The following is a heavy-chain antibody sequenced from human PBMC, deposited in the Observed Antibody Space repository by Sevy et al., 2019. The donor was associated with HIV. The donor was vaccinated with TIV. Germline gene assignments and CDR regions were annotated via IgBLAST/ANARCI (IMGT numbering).Heavy chain of an antibody. V-gene: IGHV3-11*01. CDR2: ISSGGITM. CDR1: GFSFSDYY. J-gene: IGHJ4*02. Sequence: GGSLRLSCAASGFSFSDYYMSWIHQAPGKGLEWVSYISSGGITMYYADSVRGRFTISRDNSKKSLHLQVNSLRAEDTAVYYCARVRDYYHSSGYYYDYCGQGTLVTVSS. CDR3: ARVRDYYHSSGYYYDY. D-gene: IGHD3-22*01.